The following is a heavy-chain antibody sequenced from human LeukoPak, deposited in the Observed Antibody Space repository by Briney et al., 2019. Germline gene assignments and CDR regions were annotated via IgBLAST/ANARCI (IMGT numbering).Heavy chain of an antibody. V-gene: IGHV4-39*07. CDR3: ARGGNYWPQWWFDP. CDR2: IYHSRST. D-gene: IGHD1-26*01. CDR1: GGSISSSSYY. J-gene: IGHJ5*02. Sequence: SETLSLTCTVSGGSISSSSYYWGWIRPPPGKGLEWIGSIYHSRSTYYNPSLKSRVTTSADTSQHQLYLEPNSVTPPDTAVYYCARGGNYWPQWWFDPWGRGTLVSVSS.